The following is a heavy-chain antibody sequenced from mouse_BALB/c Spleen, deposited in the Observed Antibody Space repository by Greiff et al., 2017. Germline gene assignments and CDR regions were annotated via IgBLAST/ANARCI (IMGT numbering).Heavy chain of an antibody. Sequence: QVQLKQSGPELVKPGASVKISCKASGYAFSSSWMNWVKQRPGQGLEWIGRIYPGDGDTNYNGKFKGKATLTADKSSSTAYMQLSSLTSVDSAVYFCARTGSHYAMDYWGQGTLVTVSS. V-gene: IGHV1-82*01. CDR3: ARTGSHYAMDY. CDR2: IYPGDGDT. J-gene: IGHJ4*01. CDR1: GYAFSSSW.